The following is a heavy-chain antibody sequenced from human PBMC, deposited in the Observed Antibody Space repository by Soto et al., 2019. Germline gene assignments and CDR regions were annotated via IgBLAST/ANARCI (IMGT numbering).Heavy chain of an antibody. J-gene: IGHJ4*02. Sequence: QLQLQESGSGLVKPSQTLSLTCAVSGGSISSGGYSWSWIRQPPGKGLEWIGYIYHSGSTYYNPSHKSRVTIAVDRSKNQFSRKLSSVTAADTAVYYCARAGGLGAVAADYWGQGTLVTVSS. CDR1: GGSISSGGYS. D-gene: IGHD6-19*01. V-gene: IGHV4-30-2*01. CDR2: IYHSGST. CDR3: ARAGGLGAVAADY.